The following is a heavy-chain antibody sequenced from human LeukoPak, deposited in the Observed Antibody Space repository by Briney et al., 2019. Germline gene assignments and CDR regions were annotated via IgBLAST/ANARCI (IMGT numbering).Heavy chain of an antibody. CDR1: GGSFSGYY. J-gene: IGHJ6*03. CDR2: INHSGST. Sequence: TSETLSLTCAVYGGSFSGYYWSWIRQPPGKGLEWIGEINHSGSTNYNPSLKSRVTISVDTSKNQFSLKLSSVTAADTAVYYCARLRSGYNYYMDVWGEGTTVTISS. D-gene: IGHD2-2*02. CDR3: ARLRSGYNYYMDV. V-gene: IGHV4-34*01.